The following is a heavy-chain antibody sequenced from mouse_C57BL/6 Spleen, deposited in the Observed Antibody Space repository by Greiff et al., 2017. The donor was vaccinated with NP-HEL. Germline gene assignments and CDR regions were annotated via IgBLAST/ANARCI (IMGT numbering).Heavy chain of an antibody. D-gene: IGHD3-1*01. Sequence: VQLQQPGAELVRPGTSVKLSCKASGYTFTSYWMHWVKQRPGQGLEWIGVIDPSDSYTNYNQKFKGKATLTVDTSSSTAYMQLSSLTSEDSAVYYCARWGYDSYAMDYWGQGTSVTVSS. CDR2: IDPSDSYT. CDR3: ARWGYDSYAMDY. J-gene: IGHJ4*01. CDR1: GYTFTSYW. V-gene: IGHV1-59*01.